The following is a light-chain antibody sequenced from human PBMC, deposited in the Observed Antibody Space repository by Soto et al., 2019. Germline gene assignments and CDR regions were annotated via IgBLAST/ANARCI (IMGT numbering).Light chain of an antibody. CDR3: QQYGSSRIT. J-gene: IGKJ5*01. Sequence: EIVLTQSPGILSLSQGERATLSCRASQSVSSSYLAWYQQKPGQAPRLLIYGASSRATGIPDRFSGSGSGTDFTLTISRLEPEDFAVYYCQQYGSSRITFGQGTRLE. V-gene: IGKV3-20*01. CDR2: GAS. CDR1: QSVSSSY.